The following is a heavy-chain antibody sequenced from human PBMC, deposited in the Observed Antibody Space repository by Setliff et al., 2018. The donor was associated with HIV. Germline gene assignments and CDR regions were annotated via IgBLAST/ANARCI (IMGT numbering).Heavy chain of an antibody. J-gene: IGHJ5*02. Sequence: PGGSLRLSCAASGFTFSSYSMNWVRQAPGKGLEWVSYISSSSSTIYYADSVKGRFTISRDNAKNSLYLQMNSLRAEDTAVYYCARSQGSRGYVNWFDPWGQGTLVTVSS. V-gene: IGHV3-48*01. CDR1: GFTFSSYS. D-gene: IGHD3-22*01. CDR2: ISSSSSTI. CDR3: ARSQGSRGYVNWFDP.